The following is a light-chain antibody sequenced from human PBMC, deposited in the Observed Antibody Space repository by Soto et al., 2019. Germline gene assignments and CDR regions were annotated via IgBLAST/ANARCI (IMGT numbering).Light chain of an antibody. Sequence: QSALTQPRSVSGSPGQSVTISCTGTSSDVGGYNYVSWYQQHPGKAPKLMIYDVSKRPSGVPDRFSGSKSGNTASLTISGLQAHDEADYYCCSYAGSYSYVFGTGTKLTVL. V-gene: IGLV2-11*01. CDR1: SSDVGGYNY. CDR2: DVS. J-gene: IGLJ1*01. CDR3: CSYAGSYSYV.